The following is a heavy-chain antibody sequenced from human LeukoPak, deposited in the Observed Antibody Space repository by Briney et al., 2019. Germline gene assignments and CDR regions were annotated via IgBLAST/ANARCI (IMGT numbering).Heavy chain of an antibody. Sequence: GGSLRLSCAASGFTFSTYGMHWVRQAPGKGLEWMAVIWYDGSNKYYVDSVKGRFTISKDHSKNTLYLQMNSLRAEDTAVYYCARDGGSAAYYFDYWGQGTLVTVSS. CDR2: IWYDGSNK. V-gene: IGHV3-33*01. D-gene: IGHD2-15*01. J-gene: IGHJ4*02. CDR3: ARDGGSAAYYFDY. CDR1: GFTFSTYG.